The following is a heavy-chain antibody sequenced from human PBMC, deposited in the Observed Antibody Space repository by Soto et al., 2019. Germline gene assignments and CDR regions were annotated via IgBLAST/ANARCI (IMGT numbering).Heavy chain of an antibody. CDR3: ARGTMVRGTLDPGISGPLDY. Sequence: EVQLVESGGGLVQPGGSLRLACAASGFTVSSYDMHWVRHVTGKGLEWVSTLGAGGDTYFPDSVKGRFTISRENAKNSLYLQMNNLGAGDEAVYYCARGTMVRGTLDPGISGPLDYWGQGTLVAVSS. CDR1: GFTVSSYD. J-gene: IGHJ4*02. D-gene: IGHD3-10*01. V-gene: IGHV3-13*01. CDR2: LGAGGDT.